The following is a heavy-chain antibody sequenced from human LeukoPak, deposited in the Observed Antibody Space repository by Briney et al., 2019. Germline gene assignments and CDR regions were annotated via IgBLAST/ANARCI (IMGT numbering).Heavy chain of an antibody. CDR3: ARLGAAGKVNWFDP. CDR2: INPNSGGT. V-gene: IGHV1-2*02. D-gene: IGHD6-13*01. CDR1: GYTFTSYG. J-gene: IGHJ5*02. Sequence: GASVKVSCKASGYTFTSYGISWVRQAPGQGLEWMGWINPNSGGTNYAQKFQGRVTMTRDTSISTAYMELSRLRSDDTAVYYCARLGAAGKVNWFDPWGQGTLVTVSS.